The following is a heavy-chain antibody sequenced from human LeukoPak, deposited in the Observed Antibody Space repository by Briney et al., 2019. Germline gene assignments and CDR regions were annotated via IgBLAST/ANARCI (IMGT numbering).Heavy chain of an antibody. CDR1: GGSISSYY. CDR2: IYTSGST. Sequence: KPSETLSLTCTVSGGSISSYYWSWIRQPAGKGLEWIGRIYTSGSTNYNPSLKSRVTMSVDTSKNQFSLKLSSVTAADTAVYYCAREGIVVVVAATVGYFQHWGQGTLVTVSS. CDR3: AREGIVVVVAATVGYFQH. D-gene: IGHD2-15*01. V-gene: IGHV4-4*07. J-gene: IGHJ1*01.